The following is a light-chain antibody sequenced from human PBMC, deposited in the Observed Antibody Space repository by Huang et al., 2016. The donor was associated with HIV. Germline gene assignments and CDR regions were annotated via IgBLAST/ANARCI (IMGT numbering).Light chain of an antibody. Sequence: EIVMTQSPTTLSVSPGERATLSCRASQRVGNNIAWYQQKPGQAPRLLIYAASTRPTCISGRFSGSGSETEFTLTISSLQSEDFAVYYCLHYDNWPPYTFGQGTKVELK. CDR1: QRVGNN. V-gene: IGKV3-15*01. CDR2: AAS. J-gene: IGKJ2*01. CDR3: LHYDNWPPYT.